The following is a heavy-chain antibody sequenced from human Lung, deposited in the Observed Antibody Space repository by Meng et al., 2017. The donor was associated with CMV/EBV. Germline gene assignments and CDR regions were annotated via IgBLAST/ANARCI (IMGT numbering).Heavy chain of an antibody. V-gene: IGHV4-59*01. CDR3: ARGYYDSSGSSNTFDI. CDR1: GASISTSY. J-gene: IGHJ3*02. D-gene: IGHD3-22*01. Sequence: GSLRLSXTVSGASISTSYWSWIRQPPGKGPEWIGYIYYTGSTNYNPSLKSRVTISLDTSKNQFSLKLSSVTAADTAVYYCARGYYDSSGSSNTFDIWGQGTMVTVSS. CDR2: IYYTGST.